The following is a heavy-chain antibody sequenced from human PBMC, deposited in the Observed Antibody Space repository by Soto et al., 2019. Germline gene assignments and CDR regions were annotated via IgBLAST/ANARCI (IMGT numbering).Heavy chain of an antibody. CDR2: INDDGTIT. J-gene: IGHJ3*02. V-gene: IGHV3-74*03. CDR3: LPSGLRYGNDAFDI. Sequence: EVQLVASGGGLVQPGGSLRPSCAASGFTFSRFWMHWVRQAPGEGLMWVSHINDDGTITTYADSVKGRFTISRDNAENTVYLEMNSLRNEDTAAYYCLPSGLRYGNDAFDIWGQGTMVTVSS. CDR1: GFTFSRFW. D-gene: IGHD5-18*01.